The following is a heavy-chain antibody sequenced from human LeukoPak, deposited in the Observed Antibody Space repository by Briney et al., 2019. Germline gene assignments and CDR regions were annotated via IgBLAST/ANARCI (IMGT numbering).Heavy chain of an antibody. CDR1: GYTFTSYG. D-gene: IGHD6-13*01. Sequence: SVKVSCKASGYTFTSYGISWVRQAPGQGLEWMGGIIPIFGTANYAQKFQGRVTITADESTSTAYMELSSLRSEDTAVYYCAREVRIAAAGNPFYYYYYMDVWGKGTTVTVSS. CDR2: IIPIFGTA. CDR3: AREVRIAAAGNPFYYYYYMDV. V-gene: IGHV1-69*13. J-gene: IGHJ6*03.